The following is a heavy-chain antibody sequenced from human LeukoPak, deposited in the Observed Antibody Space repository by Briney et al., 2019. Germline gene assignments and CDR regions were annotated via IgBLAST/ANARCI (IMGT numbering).Heavy chain of an antibody. CDR3: ARDVSSRYSSSEDI. Sequence: GGSLRLSCAASGFTLSNHWMIWVRQAPGKGLECVANIKQDGIEKYYLDSVKGRFTISRDNAKNSLYLQMNSLRAEDTAVYYCARDVSSRYSSSEDIWGQGTLVTVSS. CDR1: GFTLSNHW. V-gene: IGHV3-7*01. CDR2: IKQDGIEK. D-gene: IGHD6-13*01. J-gene: IGHJ4*02.